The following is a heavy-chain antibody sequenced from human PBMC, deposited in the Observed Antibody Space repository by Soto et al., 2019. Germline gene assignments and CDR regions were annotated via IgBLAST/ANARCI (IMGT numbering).Heavy chain of an antibody. V-gene: IGHV4-34*01. D-gene: IGHD1-7*01. CDR2: INHSGST. CDR3: ARSHGLTPAKLELHWFDP. CDR1: GGSFSGYY. J-gene: IGHJ5*02. Sequence: PSETLSLTCAVYGGSFSGYYWSWIRQPPGKGLEWIGEINHSGSTNYNPSLKSRVTISVDTSKNQFSLKLSSVTAADTAVYYCARSHGLTPAKLELHWFDPWGQGTLVTVS.